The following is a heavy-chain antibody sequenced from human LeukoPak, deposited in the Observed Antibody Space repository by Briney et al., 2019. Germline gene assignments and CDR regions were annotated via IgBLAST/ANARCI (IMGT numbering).Heavy chain of an antibody. Sequence: GGSLRLSCAASGFTFSSYGMNWVRQAPGKGLEWVSYISDSSSTVYYADSVKGRFTISRDNAKNSLYLQMNSLRAEDMALYYCAKTRAVTGYGDWFDPWGQGTLVTVSS. CDR2: ISDSSSTV. CDR1: GFTFSSYG. V-gene: IGHV3-48*04. J-gene: IGHJ5*02. CDR3: AKTRAVTGYGDWFDP. D-gene: IGHD6-19*01.